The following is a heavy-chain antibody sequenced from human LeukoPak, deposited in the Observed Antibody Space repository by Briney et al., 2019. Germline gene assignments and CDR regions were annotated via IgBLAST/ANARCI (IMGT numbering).Heavy chain of an antibody. Sequence: PGGSLRLSCAASGFTFSSYSMNWVRQAPGKGLEWVSSISSSSSYIYYADSVKGRFTISRDNAKNSLYLQMNSLRAEDTAVYYCARGVGGWVINFDYWGQGTLVTVSS. J-gene: IGHJ4*02. D-gene: IGHD6-19*01. V-gene: IGHV3-21*01. CDR3: ARGVGGWVINFDY. CDR2: ISSSSSYI. CDR1: GFTFSSYS.